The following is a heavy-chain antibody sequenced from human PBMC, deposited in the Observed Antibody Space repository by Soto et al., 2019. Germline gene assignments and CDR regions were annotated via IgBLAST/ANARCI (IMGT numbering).Heavy chain of an antibody. CDR2: ISRRATTI. Sequence: GGSLRLSCAASGFTFSDFYMTWLRQAPGKGLEWVSYISRRATTIYYADSVKGRFTISRDDAKKSLYLQMNSLRAEDTAVYYCARASPPYDPGYDASDIWGPGTMVTVSS. D-gene: IGHD3-3*01. J-gene: IGHJ3*02. CDR3: ARASPPYDPGYDASDI. CDR1: GFTFSDFY. V-gene: IGHV3-11*01.